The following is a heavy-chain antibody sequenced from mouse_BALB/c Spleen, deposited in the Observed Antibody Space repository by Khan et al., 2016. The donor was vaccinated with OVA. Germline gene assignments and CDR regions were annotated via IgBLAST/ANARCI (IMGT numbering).Heavy chain of an antibody. CDR2: IWSGGIT. Sequence: QMQLEESGPGLVQPSQSLSITCTVSGFSLTNYGVHWVRQSPGKGLEWLGVIWSGGITDYNATFISRLSISKDISKSQVFFKMNSLQANDTAIYXCAKNRNGYFDYWGQGTTLTVSS. CDR1: GFSLTNYG. D-gene: IGHD1-1*02. J-gene: IGHJ2*01. CDR3: AKNRNGYFDY. V-gene: IGHV2-2*02.